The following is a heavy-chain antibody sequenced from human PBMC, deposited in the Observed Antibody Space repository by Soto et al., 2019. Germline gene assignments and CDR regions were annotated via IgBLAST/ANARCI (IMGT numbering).Heavy chain of an antibody. Sequence: RVSCVASGFTFSSYNMHWVRQAPGEGLEWVAVISFDGANTFYADSVKGRFTISRDISRDTLYLQMSSLRDEDTAMYFCARDGYNRGGFDYWGQGTQVTVSS. CDR2: ISFDGANT. CDR3: ARDGYNRGGFDY. V-gene: IGHV3-30-3*01. CDR1: GFTFSSYN. J-gene: IGHJ4*02. D-gene: IGHD3-10*01.